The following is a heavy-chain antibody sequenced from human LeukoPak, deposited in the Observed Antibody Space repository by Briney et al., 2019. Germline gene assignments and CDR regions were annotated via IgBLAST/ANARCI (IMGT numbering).Heavy chain of an antibody. V-gene: IGHV3-23*01. D-gene: IGHD6-19*01. CDR1: GFTSSNYA. CDR2: ISGSAVST. J-gene: IGHJ4*02. CDR3: AKGGYSSGWYEGY. Sequence: GGSLRLSCEASGFTSSNYAMSWVRQAPGKGLEWVSAISGSAVSTYYADSVKGRFTISRDNSKNTLYLQMNSLRAEDTAVYYCAKGGYSSGWYEGYWGQGALVTVSS.